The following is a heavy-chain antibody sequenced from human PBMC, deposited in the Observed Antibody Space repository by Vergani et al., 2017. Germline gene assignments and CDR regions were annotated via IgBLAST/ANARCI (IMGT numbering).Heavy chain of an antibody. CDR2: IYYSGST. Sequence: QVQLQESGPGLVKPSQTLSLTCTVSGGSISSGDYYWSWIRQPPGKGLEWIGYIYYSGSTYYNPSLKSRVTISVDTSKNQFSLKLSSVTAAGTAVYYCARGASDWGRGGADFDYWGQGTLVTVSS. J-gene: IGHJ4*02. V-gene: IGHV4-30-4*01. D-gene: IGHD7-27*01. CDR3: ARGASDWGRGGADFDY. CDR1: GGSISSGDYY.